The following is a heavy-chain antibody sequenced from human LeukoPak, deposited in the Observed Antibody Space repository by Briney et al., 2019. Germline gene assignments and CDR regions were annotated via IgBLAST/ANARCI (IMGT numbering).Heavy chain of an antibody. CDR2: INTNTGNP. V-gene: IGHV7-4-1*02. J-gene: IGHJ4*02. CDR1: GYTFTDYH. CDR3: ARRYSSSSGVLWY. D-gene: IGHD6-6*01. Sequence: ASVTVSCKASGYTFTDYHLLWVRQAPGQGLEWMGWINTNTGNPTYAQGFTGRFVFSLDTSVSTAYLQISSLKAEDTAVYYCARRYSSSSGVLWYWGQGTLVTVSS.